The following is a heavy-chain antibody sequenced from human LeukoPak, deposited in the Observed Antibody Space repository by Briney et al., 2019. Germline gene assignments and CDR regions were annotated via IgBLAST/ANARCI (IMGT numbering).Heavy chain of an antibody. CDR3: ARGNGYYGSGSHRVAYFDY. D-gene: IGHD3-10*01. CDR2: IIPIFGTA. V-gene: IGHV1-69*05. J-gene: IGHJ4*02. Sequence: ASVKVSCKASGGTFSNYVISWVRQAPGQGLEWMGGIIPIFGTANYAQKFQGRVTITTDESTSTAYMELSSLRSEDTAVYYCARGNGYYGSGSHRVAYFDYWGQGTLVTVSS. CDR1: GGTFSNYV.